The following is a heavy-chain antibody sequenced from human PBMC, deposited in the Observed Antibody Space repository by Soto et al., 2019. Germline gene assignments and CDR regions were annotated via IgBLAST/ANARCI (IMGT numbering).Heavy chain of an antibody. CDR2: ISWNSGSI. Sequence: EVQLVESGGGLVQPGRSLRLSCAASGFTFDDYVMHWVRQAPGKGLEWVSGISWNSGSIGYADSVKGRFTISRDNAKNSLYLQMNSLRAEDTALYYCAKDTAEEITIFGADYWGQGTLVTVSS. V-gene: IGHV3-9*01. J-gene: IGHJ4*02. CDR1: GFTFDDYV. D-gene: IGHD3-3*01. CDR3: AKDTAEEITIFGADY.